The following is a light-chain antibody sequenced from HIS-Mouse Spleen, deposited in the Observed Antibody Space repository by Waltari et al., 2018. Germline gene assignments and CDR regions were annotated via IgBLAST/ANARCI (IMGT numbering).Light chain of an antibody. CDR3: QSYDSSNSWV. V-gene: IGLV6-57*02. Sequence: NFMLTQPHSVSESPGKTVTISCTGSSGSIASNYVQWYQQRPGSAPTTVIYEDTQRPSGVPARFSGSIDSASNSASLTISGLKTEDEADYYCQSYDSSNSWVFGGGTKLTVL. CDR2: EDT. CDR1: SGSIASNY. J-gene: IGLJ3*02.